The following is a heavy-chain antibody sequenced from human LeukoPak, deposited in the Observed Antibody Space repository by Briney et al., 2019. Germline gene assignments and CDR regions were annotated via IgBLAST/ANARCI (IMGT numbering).Heavy chain of an antibody. CDR3: ARDRPNYYGSDGHYYRRDGDY. Sequence: GGSLRLSCAASGFNFNIYAMSWVRQAPGRGLEWVSSITSRDGTTYYADSVRGRFTISRDNSKNRLFLQKYSLRAEDTAVYFCARDRPNYYGSDGHYYRRDGDYWGQGTLVTVSS. V-gene: IGHV3-23*01. J-gene: IGHJ4*02. CDR2: ITSRDGTT. D-gene: IGHD3-22*01. CDR1: GFNFNIYA.